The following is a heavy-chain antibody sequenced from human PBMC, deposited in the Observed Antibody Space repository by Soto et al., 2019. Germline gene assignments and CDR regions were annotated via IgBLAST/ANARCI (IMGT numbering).Heavy chain of an antibody. CDR2: VSHDGRNT. Sequence: VQLVESGGGVVQPGRSLRLSCAASGFTFSDYAMLWVRQAPGKGLEWVAVVSHDGRNTHYADSVKGRFTISRDSSKNTVSLEMSSLRAEDTAVYYCAKGGRQWLVTSDFNYWGQGALVTVSS. J-gene: IGHJ4*02. D-gene: IGHD6-19*01. CDR3: AKGGRQWLVTSDFNY. V-gene: IGHV3-30*18. CDR1: GFTFSDYA.